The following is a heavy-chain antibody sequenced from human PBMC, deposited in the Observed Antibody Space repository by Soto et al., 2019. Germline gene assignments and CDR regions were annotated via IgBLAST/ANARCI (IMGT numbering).Heavy chain of an antibody. V-gene: IGHV1-69*12. CDR1: GGTFSSYG. J-gene: IGHJ6*02. CDR2: IIPIFGTA. CDR3: ARAVEQSYYYYGMDV. Sequence: QVQLVQSGAEVKKPGSSVKVSCKASGGTFSSYGISWVRQAPGQGLEWMGGIIPIFGTANYGQKFQGRVTITADESTSTAYMELSRLRSEDTAVYYCARAVEQSYYYYGMDVWGQGTTVTVSS.